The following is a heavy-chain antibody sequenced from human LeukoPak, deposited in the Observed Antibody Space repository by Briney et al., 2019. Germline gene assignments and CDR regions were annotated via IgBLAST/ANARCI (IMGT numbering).Heavy chain of an antibody. J-gene: IGHJ4*02. CDR3: ARVRQYYDILTGYHSDY. CDR1: GFTFSDYY. D-gene: IGHD3-9*01. Sequence: PGGSLRLSCAASGFTFSDYYMSWIRQAPGKGLEWISYISSTSSYTNYADSVKGRFTISRDNTKNSLYLQMNSLRAEDTAVYYCARVRQYYDILTGYHSDYWGQGTLVTVSS. V-gene: IGHV3-11*06. CDR2: ISSTSSYT.